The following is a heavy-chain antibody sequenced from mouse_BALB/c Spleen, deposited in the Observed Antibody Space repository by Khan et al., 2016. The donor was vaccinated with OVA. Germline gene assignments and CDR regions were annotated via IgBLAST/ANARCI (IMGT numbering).Heavy chain of an antibody. D-gene: IGHD2-1*01. CDR3: ARWGGNYKYYYALDY. CDR1: GYTFADFY. Sequence: QVQLQQSGAELARPGASVKLSCKAFGYTFADFYINWVKQRTGQGLEWIGEIYPGIGYTYYNEKFKGKATLTTDKSSSTAYMHLSSLTSEDSAVYFCARWGGNYKYYYALDYWGQGTSVTVSS. J-gene: IGHJ4*01. CDR2: IYPGIGYT. V-gene: IGHV1-77*01.